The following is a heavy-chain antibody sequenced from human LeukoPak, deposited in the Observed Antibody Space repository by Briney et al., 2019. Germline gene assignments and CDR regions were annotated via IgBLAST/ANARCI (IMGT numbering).Heavy chain of an antibody. J-gene: IGHJ4*02. CDR2: INHSGST. CDR3: AREGPTRPYFDY. V-gene: IGHV4-34*01. CDR1: GGSFSGYY. Sequence: SETLSLTCAVYGGSFSGYYWSWIRQPPGKGPEWIGEINHSGSTNYNPSLKSRVTISVDTSKNQFSLKLSSVTAADTAVYYCAREGPTRPYFDYWGQGTLVTVSS.